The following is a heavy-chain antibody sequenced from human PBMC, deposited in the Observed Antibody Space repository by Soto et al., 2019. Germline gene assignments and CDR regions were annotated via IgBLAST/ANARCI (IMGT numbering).Heavy chain of an antibody. Sequence: SQTLSLTCAISGDSVSSNSAAWNWIRQSPSRGLEWLGRTYYRSKWYNDYAVSVKSRITINPDTSKNQFSLQLNSVTPEDTAVYYCARGSYYDFWSGRPFYYYYMDVWGKGTTVTVSS. CDR1: GDSVSSNSAA. CDR3: ARGSYYDFWSGRPFYYYYMDV. D-gene: IGHD3-3*01. V-gene: IGHV6-1*01. J-gene: IGHJ6*03. CDR2: TYYRSKWYN.